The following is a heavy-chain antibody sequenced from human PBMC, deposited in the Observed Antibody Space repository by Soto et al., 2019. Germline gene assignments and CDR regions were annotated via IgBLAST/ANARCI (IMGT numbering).Heavy chain of an antibody. CDR1: GFTFGKYW. Sequence: EVQLVESGGGLVQPGGSPRLSCVGSGFTFGKYWMDWLRQTPGKGLEWVANIKQDGSEKFYVDSVRGRFTISRDNAKNSVYLEMNRLRDEDTGVYYCAREEESVGSPPSGFHPWGQGVQVTVSS. D-gene: IGHD3-10*01. CDR2: IKQDGSEK. CDR3: AREEESVGSPPSGFHP. J-gene: IGHJ5*02. V-gene: IGHV3-7*03.